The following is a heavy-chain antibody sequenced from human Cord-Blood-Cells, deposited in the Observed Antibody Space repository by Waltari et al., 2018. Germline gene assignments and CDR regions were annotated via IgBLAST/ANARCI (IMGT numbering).Heavy chain of an antibody. CDR3: ARSCRFLEWLGWFDP. V-gene: IGHV3-53*01. D-gene: IGHD3-3*01. J-gene: IGHJ5*02. CDR2: IYSGGST. Sequence: EVQLVESGGGLIQPGGSLRLSCAASGFTVSSNYMTWFRQAPGKGLEWVSVIYSGGSTYYADSVKGRFTISRDNAKNTLYLQMNSLRAEDTAVYYCARSCRFLEWLGWFDPWGQGTLVTVSS. CDR1: GFTVSSNY.